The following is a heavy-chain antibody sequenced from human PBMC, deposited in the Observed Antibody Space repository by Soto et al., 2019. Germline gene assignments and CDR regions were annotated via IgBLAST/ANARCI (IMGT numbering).Heavy chain of an antibody. CDR1: GGTFSSYS. CDR2: IIPIFGTA. V-gene: IGHV1-69*13. J-gene: IGHJ5*02. Sequence: SVNVLFKASGGTFSSYSISWVRQAPGQWLELMGGIIPIFGTANYAQKFQGRVTITADESTSTAYMELSSLRSEDTAVYYCARRLAYCSGDGSPSWFDPWGQGTLVTVSS. CDR3: ARRLAYCSGDGSPSWFDP. D-gene: IGHD2-21*02.